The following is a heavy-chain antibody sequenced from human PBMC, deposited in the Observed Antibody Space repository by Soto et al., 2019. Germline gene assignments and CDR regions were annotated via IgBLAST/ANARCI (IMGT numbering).Heavy chain of an antibody. D-gene: IGHD3-3*01. CDR3: AKPYGGWSGLGGSDYFDY. CDR1: GFTFSSYG. Sequence: EVQLLESGGGLVQPGGSLRLSCAASGFTFSSYGMSWVRQAPGKGLEWVAGISGSGGSTYYADSVKGRFTISRDNTKNALYLQMNCRRAEDTAVYYCAKPYGGWSGLGGSDYFDYWGQGTLVTVSS. CDR2: ISGSGGST. J-gene: IGHJ4*02. V-gene: IGHV3-23*01.